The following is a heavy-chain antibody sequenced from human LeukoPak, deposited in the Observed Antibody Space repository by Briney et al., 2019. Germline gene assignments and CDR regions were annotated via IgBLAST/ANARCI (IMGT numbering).Heavy chain of an antibody. CDR3: AFSSYYLQGNYYYMDV. V-gene: IGHV1-69*13. CDR2: IIPIFGTA. CDR1: GGTFSSYA. Sequence: ASVKVSCKASGGTFSSYAISWVRQAPGQGLEWMGGIIPIFGTANYAQKFQGRVTITADGSTSTVYMELRSLRSDDTAVYYCAFSSYYLQGNYYYMDVWGKGTTVTVSS. D-gene: IGHD1-26*01. J-gene: IGHJ6*03.